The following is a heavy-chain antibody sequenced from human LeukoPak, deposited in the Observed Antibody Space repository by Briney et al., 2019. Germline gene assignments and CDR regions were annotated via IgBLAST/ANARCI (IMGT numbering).Heavy chain of an antibody. CDR2: MYYSGST. J-gene: IGHJ3*02. CDR3: ARHKRDYYDSSDDAFDI. CDR1: GGSVSNYY. D-gene: IGHD3-22*01. V-gene: IGHV4-59*08. Sequence: SETLSLTCTVSGGSVSNYYWSWIRQPPGKGLEWIGYMYYSGSTNYNPTLKSRVTISVDASKNQFSQKLNSVTAADTAVYYCARHKRDYYDSSDDAFDIWGQGTMVTVSS.